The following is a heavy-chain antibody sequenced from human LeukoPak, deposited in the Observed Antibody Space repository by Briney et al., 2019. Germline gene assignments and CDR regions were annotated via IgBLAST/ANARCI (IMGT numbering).Heavy chain of an antibody. CDR2: IYYSGST. CDR1: GGSVSSGSYY. D-gene: IGHD5-12*01. J-gene: IGHJ4*02. Sequence: PSETLSLTCTVSGGSVSSGSYYWSWIRQPPGKGLEWIGYIYYSGSTNYNPSLKSRVTISVDTSKNQFSLKLSSVTAADTAVYYCARGGYSDHFDYWGQGTLVTVSS. CDR3: ARGGYSDHFDY. V-gene: IGHV4-61*01.